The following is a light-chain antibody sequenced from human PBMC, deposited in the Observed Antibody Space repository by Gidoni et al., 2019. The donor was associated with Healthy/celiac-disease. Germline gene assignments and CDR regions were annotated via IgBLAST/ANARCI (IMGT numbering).Light chain of an antibody. CDR2: AAS. V-gene: IGKV1-9*01. Sequence: DIQLTQSPSFLSASVGDRVTITCRASQGISSYLAWYQQKPGKAPKLLIYAASTLQSGVPSRFSGSGSGTEFTLTISSLQPEDFATYYCQQLNSYTITFXQXTRLEIK. CDR3: QQLNSYTIT. J-gene: IGKJ5*01. CDR1: QGISSY.